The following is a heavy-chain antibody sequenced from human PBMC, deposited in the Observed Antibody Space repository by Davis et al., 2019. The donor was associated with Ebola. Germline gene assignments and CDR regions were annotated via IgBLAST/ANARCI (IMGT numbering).Heavy chain of an antibody. CDR3: VRDNGYSSG. Sequence: PGGSLTLSCAASGFTFSDYYISWIRQAPGKGLEWVSDITSSSTYTNYADSVKVRFTISRDNAKNSLYLQMNSLRVEYKAVYYCVRDNGYSSGWGQGTLVTVSS. D-gene: IGHD6-19*01. V-gene: IGHV3-11*06. CDR1: GFTFSDYY. CDR2: ITSSSTYT. J-gene: IGHJ4*02.